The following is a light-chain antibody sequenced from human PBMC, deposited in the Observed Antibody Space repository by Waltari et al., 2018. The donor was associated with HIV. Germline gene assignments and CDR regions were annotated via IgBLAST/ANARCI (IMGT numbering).Light chain of an antibody. CDR2: EVS. CDR1: SSDVGAYNF. Sequence: QSALTQPASVSGSPGQSITISCTGTSSDVGAYNFVSWYQQYPATAPKLMIYEVSNRPSGVSDRFSGCKSDNAASLTISVLHAEDEADYYCSSYTSSNAYVVFGGGTKLTVL. V-gene: IGLV2-14*01. CDR3: SSYTSSNAYVV. J-gene: IGLJ2*01.